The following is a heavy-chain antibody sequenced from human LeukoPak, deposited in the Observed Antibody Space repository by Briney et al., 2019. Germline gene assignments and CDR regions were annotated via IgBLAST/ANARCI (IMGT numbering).Heavy chain of an antibody. CDR2: INHSGST. D-gene: IGHD3-10*01. J-gene: IGHJ5*02. Sequence: SETLSLTCPVYGGSFSGYYWSWIRQPPGKGLAWIGEINHSGSTNYNPSLKSRVTISVDTSKNQFSLKLSSVTAADTAVYYCARGRVATMVREPNWFDPWGQGTLVTVSS. V-gene: IGHV4-34*01. CDR1: GGSFSGYY. CDR3: ARGRVATMVREPNWFDP.